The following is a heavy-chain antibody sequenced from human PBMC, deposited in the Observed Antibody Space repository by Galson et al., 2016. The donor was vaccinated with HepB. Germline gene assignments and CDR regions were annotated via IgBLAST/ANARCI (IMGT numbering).Heavy chain of an antibody. CDR3: VTDGVGLLRLSPFDY. CDR2: ITDGGGST. D-gene: IGHD4-17*01. V-gene: IGHV3-23*01. J-gene: IGHJ4*02. CDR1: GFTFSTAA. Sequence: SLRLSCAASGFTFSTAAMSWVRQAPGKGLEWVSGITDGGGSTKYADSVKGRFTISSDNSRNTLYLQMDSLRVDDTAIYYCVTDGVGLLRLSPFDYWGQGNLVTVSS.